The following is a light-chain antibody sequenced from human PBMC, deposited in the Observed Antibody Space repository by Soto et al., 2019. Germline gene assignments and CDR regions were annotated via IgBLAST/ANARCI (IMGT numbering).Light chain of an antibody. CDR2: WAS. J-gene: IGKJ1*01. Sequence: DMVMTQSPDSLAVSLGERATINCKSSQSVLYSSNNKNYLAWYQQKPGQPPKLLIYWASTRESGVPDRFSGNVSMTDVTPTINSLQADEMSVYYCQQNYSPPWTFGQGTKVDIK. CDR1: QSVLYSSNNKNY. V-gene: IGKV4-1*01. CDR3: QQNYSPPWT.